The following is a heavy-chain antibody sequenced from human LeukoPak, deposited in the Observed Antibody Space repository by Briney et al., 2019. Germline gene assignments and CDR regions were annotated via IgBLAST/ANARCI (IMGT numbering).Heavy chain of an antibody. Sequence: PGGSLRLSCAASGFTFSDHYMDWVRQAPGEGLEWVGRSRNNANSYTTEYAASVKGRFTISRDVSKDSLYLLMNSLKTEDTAVYYCARAGLVVVTAKKSDAFDVWGQGTMVTVSS. D-gene: IGHD2-21*02. V-gene: IGHV3-72*01. CDR1: GFTFSDHY. CDR2: SRNNANSYTT. CDR3: ARAGLVVVTAKKSDAFDV. J-gene: IGHJ3*01.